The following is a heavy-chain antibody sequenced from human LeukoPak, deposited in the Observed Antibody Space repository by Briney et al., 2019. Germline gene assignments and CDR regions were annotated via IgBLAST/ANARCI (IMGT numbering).Heavy chain of an antibody. D-gene: IGHD3-3*01. V-gene: IGHV3-23*01. CDR3: AKGPPYYDFWSGYGDDY. CDR2: ISGSGGST. J-gene: IGHJ4*02. Sequence: PGGSLRLSCAASGVTFSDYYMSWIRQAPGKGLEWVSAISGSGGSTYYADSVKGRFTISRDNSKNTLYLQMNSLRAEDTAVYYCAKGPPYYDFWSGYGDDYWGQGTLVTVSS. CDR1: GVTFSDYY.